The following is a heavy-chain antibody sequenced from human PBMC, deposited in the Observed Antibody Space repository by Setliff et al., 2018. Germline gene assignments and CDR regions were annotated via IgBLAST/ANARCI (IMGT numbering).Heavy chain of an antibody. V-gene: IGHV3-7*01. D-gene: IGHD3-10*01. Sequence: GGSLRLSCAASGFTFSNCWVSWVRQAPGKGLEWLASINPDASEKYYVDSVKGRFTISRDNAKNSLSLQMNSLRTEDTAVYYCFGAGTCSYWGQGTLVTVSS. CDR3: FGAGTCSY. CDR1: GFTFSNCW. J-gene: IGHJ4*02. CDR2: INPDASEK.